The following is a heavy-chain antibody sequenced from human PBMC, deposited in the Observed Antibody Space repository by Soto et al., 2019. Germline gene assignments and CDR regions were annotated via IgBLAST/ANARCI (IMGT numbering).Heavy chain of an antibody. CDR2: VSGSGINT. CDR3: AKDRAYCSTIGCYFDF. V-gene: IGHV3-23*01. Sequence: EVQVLESGGGLVQPGGSLRLSCAASGFTFSSYAMSWVRQAPGKGLEWISAVSGSGINTYYADSVKGRFTISRDNSRNTLYLQMNRLRDEDTAVYYCAKDRAYCSTIGCYFDFWGQGTLVTVSS. CDR1: GFTFSSYA. J-gene: IGHJ4*02. D-gene: IGHD2-2*01.